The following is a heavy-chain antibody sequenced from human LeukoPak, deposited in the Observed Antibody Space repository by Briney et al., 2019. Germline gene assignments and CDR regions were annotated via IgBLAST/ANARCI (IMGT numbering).Heavy chain of an antibody. J-gene: IGHJ4*02. CDR3: ARVTFGGVIVAYYFDY. D-gene: IGHD3-16*02. V-gene: IGHV4-38-2*02. CDR1: GYSISSGYY. CDR2: IYHSGST. Sequence: SETLSLTYTVSGYSISSGYYWGWIRQPPGKGLEWIGSIYHSGSTYYNPSLKSRVTISVDTSKNQFSLKLSSVTAADTAVYYCARVTFGGVIVAYYFDYWGQGTLVTVSS.